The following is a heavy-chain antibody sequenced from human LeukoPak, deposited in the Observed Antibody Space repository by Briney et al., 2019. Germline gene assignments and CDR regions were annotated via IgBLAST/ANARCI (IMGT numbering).Heavy chain of an antibody. J-gene: IGHJ3*02. CDR2: IYYSGST. Sequence: SETLSLTCTVSGGSISSSSYYWGWIRQPPGKGLEWIGSIYYSGSTYYNPSLKSRVTISVDTSKNQFSLKLSSVTAADTAVYYCAKISDDFWSGYSYLSFDIWGQGTMVTVSS. V-gene: IGHV4-39*07. D-gene: IGHD3-3*01. CDR1: GGSISSSSYY. CDR3: AKISDDFWSGYSYLSFDI.